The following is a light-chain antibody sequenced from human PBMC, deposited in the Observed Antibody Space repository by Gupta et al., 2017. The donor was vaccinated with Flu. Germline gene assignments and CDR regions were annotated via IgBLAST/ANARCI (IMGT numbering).Light chain of an antibody. V-gene: IGKV1-33*01. J-gene: IGKJ5*01. CDR2: DAS. CDR1: HDITKY. CDR3: QQNDYLPIT. Sequence: DIQMTQSPSSLSASVGDRVTITCQASHDITKYLNWYQQKPGKAPKLLIYDASNLETGVPSRFSGSGSGTHFTFAISSLQPEDIATYYCQQNDYLPITFGPGTLMEIK.